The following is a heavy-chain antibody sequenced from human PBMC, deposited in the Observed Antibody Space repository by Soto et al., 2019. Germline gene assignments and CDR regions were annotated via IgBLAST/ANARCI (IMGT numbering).Heavy chain of an antibody. CDR2: IYYSGST. D-gene: IGHD2-15*01. Sequence: SETLSLTCTVSGGSISSYYWSWIRQPPGKGLEWIGYIYYSGSTNYNPSLKSRVTISVDTSKNQFSLKLSSVTAADTAVYYCARGDDLGYCSGGSCYAGLYFDLWGRGTLVTVSS. V-gene: IGHV4-59*01. CDR1: GGSISSYY. CDR3: ARGDDLGYCSGGSCYAGLYFDL. J-gene: IGHJ2*01.